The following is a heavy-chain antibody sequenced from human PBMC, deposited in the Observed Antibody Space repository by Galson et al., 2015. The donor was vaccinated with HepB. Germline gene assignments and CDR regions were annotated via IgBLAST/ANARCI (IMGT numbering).Heavy chain of an antibody. Sequence: SLRLSCAASGFTFGDYYMTWIRQAPGKGLECVAYITSSSHYRNYADSVKGRFTISRDNAKKSLYLQMDSLRVEVTAVYYCAKRLYVPTDCWGQGTLVTVSS. CDR3: AKRLYVPTDC. J-gene: IGHJ4*02. D-gene: IGHD5/OR15-5a*01. CDR2: ITSSSHYR. CDR1: GFTFGDYY. V-gene: IGHV3-11*03.